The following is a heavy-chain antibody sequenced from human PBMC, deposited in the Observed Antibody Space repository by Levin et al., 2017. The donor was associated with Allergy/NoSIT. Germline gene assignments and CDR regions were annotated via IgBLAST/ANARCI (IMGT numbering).Heavy chain of an antibody. Sequence: SETLSLTCAVYGGSFSGYYWSWIRQPPGKGLEWIGEINHSGSTNYNPSLKSRVTISVDTSKNQFSLKLSSVTAADTAVYYCARGQIRGYSYGYRGIYFDYWGQGTLVTVSS. CDR1: GGSFSGYY. CDR2: INHSGST. D-gene: IGHD5-18*01. CDR3: ARGQIRGYSYGYRGIYFDY. J-gene: IGHJ4*02. V-gene: IGHV4-34*01.